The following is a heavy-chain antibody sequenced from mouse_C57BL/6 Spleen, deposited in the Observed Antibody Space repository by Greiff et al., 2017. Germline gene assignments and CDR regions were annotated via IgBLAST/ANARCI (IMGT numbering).Heavy chain of an antibody. Sequence: VQLVESGAELVKPGASVKLSCKASGYTFTSYWMHWVKQRPGQGLEWIGMIHPNSGSTNYNEKFKSKATLTVDKSSSTAYMQLSSLTSEDSAVYYCARSYYAMDYWGQGTSVTVSS. CDR3: ARSYYAMDY. V-gene: IGHV1-64*01. CDR2: IHPNSGST. CDR1: GYTFTSYW. J-gene: IGHJ4*01.